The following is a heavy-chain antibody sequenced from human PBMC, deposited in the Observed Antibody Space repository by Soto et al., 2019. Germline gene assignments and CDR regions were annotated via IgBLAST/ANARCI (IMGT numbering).Heavy chain of an antibody. Sequence: GGSLRLSCAASGFTFDDYAMHWVRQAPGKGLEWVSGINWNSDNIGYTESVKGRFTISRDNAKNSLYLQMNSLRAEDTALYYCAKGGSYSVYYYMDLWGKGTTVTVS. D-gene: IGHD3-10*01. J-gene: IGHJ6*03. CDR1: GFTFDDYA. V-gene: IGHV3-9*01. CDR3: AKGGSYSVYYYMDL. CDR2: INWNSDNI.